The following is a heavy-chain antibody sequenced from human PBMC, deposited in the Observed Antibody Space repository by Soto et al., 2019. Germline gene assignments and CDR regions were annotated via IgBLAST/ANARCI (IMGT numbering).Heavy chain of an antibody. D-gene: IGHD6-6*01. CDR1: GGSISSSNW. Sequence: QVQLQESGPGLVKPSGTLSLTCAVSGGSISSSNWWSWVRQPPGKGLEWIGEIYHSGSTNYNPSLKSRVTISVDKSKNQFSLKLSSVTAADTAVYYCARDRLGLYSSSSEFFAYWGQGTLVTVSS. CDR2: IYHSGST. CDR3: ARDRLGLYSSSSEFFAY. V-gene: IGHV4-4*02. J-gene: IGHJ4*02.